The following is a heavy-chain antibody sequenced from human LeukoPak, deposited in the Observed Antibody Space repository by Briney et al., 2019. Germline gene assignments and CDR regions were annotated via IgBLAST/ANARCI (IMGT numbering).Heavy chain of an antibody. CDR2: ISAYNGNT. CDR1: GYTFSTYG. V-gene: IGHV1-18*01. CDR3: ARVVAGHWYSGSYHPFDF. Sequence: ASVKVSCKTSGYTFSTYGMTWVRQAPGQGLEWMGWISAYNGNTDYAQKVQGRVTMTTDTSTNTAYMELRSLTYDDTAVYYCARVVAGHWYSGSYHPFDFWGQGTLVTVSS. J-gene: IGHJ4*02. D-gene: IGHD1-26*01.